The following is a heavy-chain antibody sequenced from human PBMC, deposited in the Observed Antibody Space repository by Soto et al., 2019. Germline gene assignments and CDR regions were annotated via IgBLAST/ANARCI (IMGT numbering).Heavy chain of an antibody. J-gene: IGHJ6*02. CDR1: GGTFSSYT. CDR3: ARERELYGMAV. CDR2: IIPILGIA. D-gene: IGHD1-7*01. Sequence: QVQLVQSGAEVKKPGSSVKVSCKASGGTFSSYTISWVRQAPGQGLEWMGSIIPILGIANYAQKFQGRVTITADKSTSTAYMELSSLRSEDKAVYYCARERELYGMAVWGQGTTVTVSS. V-gene: IGHV1-69*08.